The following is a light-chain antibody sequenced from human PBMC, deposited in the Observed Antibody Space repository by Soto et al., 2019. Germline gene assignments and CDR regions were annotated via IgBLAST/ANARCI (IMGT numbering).Light chain of an antibody. V-gene: IGKV3D-20*02. CDR1: QSVSSKF. CDR3: QQRSNGIT. CDR2: AAS. Sequence: EIVLTQSPGTLSLSPGERAALSCRASQSVSSKFLAWYQQKPGQAPRLLIYAASNRATGIPDRFSGSGSGTDFTLTISRLEPEDFAVYYCQQRSNGITFGQGTRLEIK. J-gene: IGKJ5*01.